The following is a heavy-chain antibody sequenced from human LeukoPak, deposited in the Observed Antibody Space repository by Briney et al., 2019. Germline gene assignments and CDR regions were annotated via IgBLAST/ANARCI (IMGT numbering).Heavy chain of an antibody. CDR2: IIPIFGTA. J-gene: IGHJ4*02. Sequence: ASVKVPCKASGGTFSSYAISWVRQAPGQGLEWMGGIIPIFGTANYAQKFQGRVTITTDESTSTAYMELSSLRSEDTAVYYCARVHVGYCGGDCYPFDYWGQGTLVTVSS. V-gene: IGHV1-69*05. D-gene: IGHD2-21*02. CDR1: GGTFSSYA. CDR3: ARVHVGYCGGDCYPFDY.